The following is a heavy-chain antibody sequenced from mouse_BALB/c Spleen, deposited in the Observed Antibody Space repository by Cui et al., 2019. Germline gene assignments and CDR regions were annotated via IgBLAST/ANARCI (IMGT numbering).Heavy chain of an antibody. D-gene: IGHD1-1*01. CDR3: ARYDYYGSSYFDY. CDR2: IDPNSGGT. V-gene: IGHV1-72*01. Sequence: VQLAQSAAELVKPVPPVKLFCKASGYTFTSYWMHWVKQRPGRGLEWIGRIDPNSGGTKYNEKFKSKATLTVDKPSSTAYMQLSSLTSEDSAVYYCARYDYYGSSYFDYWGQGTTLTVSS. CDR1: GYTFTSYW. J-gene: IGHJ2*01.